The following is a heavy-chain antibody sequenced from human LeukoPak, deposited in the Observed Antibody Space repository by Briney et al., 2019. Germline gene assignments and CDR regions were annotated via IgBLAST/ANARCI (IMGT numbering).Heavy chain of an antibody. CDR1: GFTFSGSA. CDR3: TRRGEQWLDY. J-gene: IGHJ4*02. Sequence: GGSLRLSCAASGFTFSGSAMHWVRQASGKGREWVGRIRSKANSYATAYAASVKGRFTISRDDSKNTAYLQMNSLKTEDTAVYYCTRRGEQWLDYWGQGTLVTVSS. CDR2: IRSKANSYAT. V-gene: IGHV3-73*01. D-gene: IGHD6-19*01.